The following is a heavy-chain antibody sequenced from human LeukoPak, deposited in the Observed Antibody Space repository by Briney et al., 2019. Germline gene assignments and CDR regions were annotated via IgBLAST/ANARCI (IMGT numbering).Heavy chain of an antibody. CDR2: INHSGST. J-gene: IGHJ5*02. CDR3: ARGARTPSGYGSRTAGRANWFDH. D-gene: IGHD5-12*01. V-gene: IGHV4-34*01. CDR1: GGSLNGYH. Sequence: SETLSLTHAGYGGSLNGYHWLCIRQPPGKGLEWIGEINHSGSTNYNPSLKSRVTISVDTSKNQFSLKLSSVTAADTAVYYCARGARTPSGYGSRTAGRANWFDHWGQGTLVTVSS.